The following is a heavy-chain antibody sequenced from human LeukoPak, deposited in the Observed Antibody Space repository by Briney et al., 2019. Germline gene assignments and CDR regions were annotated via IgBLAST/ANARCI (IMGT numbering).Heavy chain of an antibody. Sequence: PGGSLRLSCAASGFTFSSYAMGWVRQAPGKGLEWVSAISGSGGSTYYADSVKGRFTISRDNSKNTLYLQMNSLRAEDTAVYYCAKDPYSGSYYGNYWGQGTLVTVSS. D-gene: IGHD1-26*01. CDR1: GFTFSSYA. CDR3: AKDPYSGSYYGNY. CDR2: ISGSGGST. J-gene: IGHJ4*02. V-gene: IGHV3-23*01.